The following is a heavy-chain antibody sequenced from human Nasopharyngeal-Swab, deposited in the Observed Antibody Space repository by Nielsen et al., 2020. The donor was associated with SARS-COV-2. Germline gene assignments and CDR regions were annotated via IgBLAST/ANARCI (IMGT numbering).Heavy chain of an antibody. Sequence: SETLSLTCAVDGWSFSGYYWSWIRQPPGKGLEWIGEINHSGSTNYNPSLKSRVTISVDTSKNQFSLKLNSVTATDTAVYYCARGYGSFPYYFDHWGQGTLVTVSS. CDR3: ARGYGSFPYYFDH. CDR1: GWSFSGYY. CDR2: INHSGST. D-gene: IGHD1-26*01. V-gene: IGHV4-34*01. J-gene: IGHJ4*02.